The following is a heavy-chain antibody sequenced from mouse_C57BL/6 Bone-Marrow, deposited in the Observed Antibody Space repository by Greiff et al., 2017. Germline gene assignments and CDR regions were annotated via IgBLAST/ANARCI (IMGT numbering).Heavy chain of an antibody. V-gene: IGHV1-55*01. Sequence: LQQPGAELVKPGASVKMSCKASGYTFTSYWITWVKQRPGQGLAWIGDIYPGSGSTNYNEKFKSKATLTVDTSSSTAYMQLSSLTSEDSAVYYCARPYYSNYWYFDVWGTGTTVTVSS. CDR3: ARPYYSNYWYFDV. CDR2: IYPGSGST. J-gene: IGHJ1*03. D-gene: IGHD2-5*01. CDR1: GYTFTSYW.